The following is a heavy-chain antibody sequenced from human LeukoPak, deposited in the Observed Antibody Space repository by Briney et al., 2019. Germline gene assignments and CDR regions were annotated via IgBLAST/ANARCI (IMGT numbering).Heavy chain of an antibody. J-gene: IGHJ4*02. V-gene: IGHV1-2*02. CDR2: INPNSGGT. Sequence: ASVKVSCKASGYTFTGYYMHWVRQAPGQGLEWMGWINPNSGGTIYAQKFQGRVTMTRDTSISTVYMELSRLRSDDTAVYYCARTEVGATDFDYWGQGTLVTVSS. CDR1: GYTFTGYY. D-gene: IGHD1-26*01. CDR3: ARTEVGATDFDY.